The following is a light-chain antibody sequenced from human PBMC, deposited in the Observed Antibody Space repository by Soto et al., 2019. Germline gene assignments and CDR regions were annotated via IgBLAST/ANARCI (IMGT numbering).Light chain of an antibody. V-gene: IGLV3-21*02. CDR3: QVWDSSSDHYV. Sequence: SYELTQPPSVSVAPGQTARISCGGDNIGTKSVHWYQQKPGQAPVLVIYDDHDRPSGIPERSSGSNSGNTATLTITRVEAGDEADYYCQVWDSSSDHYVFAAGTKVTVL. J-gene: IGLJ1*01. CDR2: DDH. CDR1: NIGTKS.